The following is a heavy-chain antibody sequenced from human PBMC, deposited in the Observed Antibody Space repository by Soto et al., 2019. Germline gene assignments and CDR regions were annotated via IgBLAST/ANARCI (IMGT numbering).Heavy chain of an antibody. V-gene: IGHV3-30-3*01. D-gene: IGHD5-12*01. Sequence: GGSLRLSCVASGFTFNTYAIHWVRQAPGKGLQWVAVISNNGYKKYYADSVKGRFTISRDNSKNTLYLQMTSLRPEDTAVYFCAREEGGYSGYDANWFDPWGQGTPVTVS. J-gene: IGHJ5*02. CDR1: GFTFNTYA. CDR3: AREEGGYSGYDANWFDP. CDR2: ISNNGYKK.